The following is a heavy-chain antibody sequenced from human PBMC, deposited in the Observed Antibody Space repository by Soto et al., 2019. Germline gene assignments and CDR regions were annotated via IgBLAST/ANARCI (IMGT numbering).Heavy chain of an antibody. V-gene: IGHV3-23*01. CDR2: ISGSGGST. CDR3: AKAQEAHSPYSSGWRKRKYYFDY. CDR1: GFTFSSYA. Sequence: PGGSLRLSCAASGFTFSSYAMSWVRQAPGKGLEWVSAISGSGGSTYYADSVKGRFTISRDNSKNTLYLQMNSLRAEDTAVYYCAKAQEAHSPYSSGWRKRKYYFDYWGQGTLVTVSS. D-gene: IGHD6-19*01. J-gene: IGHJ4*02.